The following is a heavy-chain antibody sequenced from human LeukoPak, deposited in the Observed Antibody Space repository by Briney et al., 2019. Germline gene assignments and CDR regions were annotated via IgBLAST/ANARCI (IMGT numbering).Heavy chain of an antibody. CDR2: ISYSGST. D-gene: IGHD5-18*01. J-gene: IGHJ4*02. V-gene: IGHV4-59*08. Sequence: PSETLSLTCTVSGGSISTDYWNWIRQPPGKGLEWIGYISYSGSTNYNPSLRSRVTISIDTSKNQFSLKLSSVTAADTAVYYCALQYSYGLGLFDYWGQGTLVTVSS. CDR3: ALQYSYGLGLFDY. CDR1: GGSISTDY.